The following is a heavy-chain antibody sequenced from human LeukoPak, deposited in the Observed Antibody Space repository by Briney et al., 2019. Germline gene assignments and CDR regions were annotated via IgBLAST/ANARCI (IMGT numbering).Heavy chain of an antibody. V-gene: IGHV3-11*06. J-gene: IGHJ4*02. Sequence: PGGSLRLSCAASGFTFSDYYMSWIRQAPGKGLEWVSYISSSSSYTNYADSVKGRFTISRDNAKNSLYLQMNSLRAEDTAVYYCARVGYSSGWYGGEDYWGQGTLVTVSS. CDR3: ARVGYSSGWYGGEDY. CDR1: GFTFSDYY. D-gene: IGHD6-19*01. CDR2: ISSSSSYT.